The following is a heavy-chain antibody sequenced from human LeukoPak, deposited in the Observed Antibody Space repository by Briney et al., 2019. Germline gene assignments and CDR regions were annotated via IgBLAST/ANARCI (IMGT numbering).Heavy chain of an antibody. J-gene: IGHJ6*02. CDR2: ISAYNGNT. CDR3: AREGWVQLWPLNYYGMDV. V-gene: IGHV1-18*01. CDR1: GYTFTSYG. D-gene: IGHD5-18*01. Sequence: ASVKVSCKASGYTFTSYGISWVRQAPGQGLEWMGWISAYNGNTNYAQKLQGRVTMTTDTSTSTAYMELRSLRSDDTAVYYCAREGWVQLWPLNYYGMDVWGQGTTVTVSS.